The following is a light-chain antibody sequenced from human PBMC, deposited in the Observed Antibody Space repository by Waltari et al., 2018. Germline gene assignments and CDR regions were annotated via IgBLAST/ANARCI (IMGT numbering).Light chain of an antibody. CDR2: GAS. Sequence: EIVLTQSPGTLSLSPGERATLSCRASQSVSSNYLAWYQQKPGQAPRRLIYGASNRATGIPDRFSGSGSGTDFTLTISRLEPEDFAVYYCHQCGNSPYTFGQGTKLEI. CDR1: QSVSSNY. J-gene: IGKJ2*01. V-gene: IGKV3-20*01. CDR3: HQCGNSPYT.